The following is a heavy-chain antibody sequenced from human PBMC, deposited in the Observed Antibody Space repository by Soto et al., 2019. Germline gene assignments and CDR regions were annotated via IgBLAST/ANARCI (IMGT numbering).Heavy chain of an antibody. CDR3: ARDSLVGATLNWFDP. J-gene: IGHJ5*02. Sequence: GGSLRLSCAASGFTFSSYAMHWVRQAPGKGLEWVAVISYDGSNKYYADSVKGRFTISRDNSKNTLYLQMNSLRAEDTAVYYCARDSLVGATLNWFDPWGQGTQVTVSS. D-gene: IGHD1-26*01. CDR2: ISYDGSNK. V-gene: IGHV3-30-3*01. CDR1: GFTFSSYA.